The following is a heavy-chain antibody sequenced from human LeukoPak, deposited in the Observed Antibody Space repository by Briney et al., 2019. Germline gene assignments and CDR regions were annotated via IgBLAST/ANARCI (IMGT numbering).Heavy chain of an antibody. CDR2: IIPIFGTA. Sequence: SVNVSCKASGGTFSSYAISWVRQAPGQGLEWMGGIIPIFGTANYAQKFQGRVTITADESTSTAYMELSSLRSEDTAVYYCARAVFGIDDFWSGYYTDYYYYYMDVWGKGTTVTVSS. J-gene: IGHJ6*03. CDR3: ARAVFGIDDFWSGYYTDYYYYYMDV. CDR1: GGTFSSYA. V-gene: IGHV1-69*13. D-gene: IGHD3-3*01.